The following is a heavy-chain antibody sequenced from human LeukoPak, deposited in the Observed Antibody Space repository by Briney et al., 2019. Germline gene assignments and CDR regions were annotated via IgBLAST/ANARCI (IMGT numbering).Heavy chain of an antibody. Sequence: SETLSLTCTVSGGSISSYYWSWIRQPPGKGLEWIGYIYYSGSTNYNPSLKSRVTISVDTSENQFSLELSSVTAADTAVYYCARLYSSGWYDYWGQGTLVTVSS. V-gene: IGHV4-59*08. CDR1: GGSISSYY. D-gene: IGHD6-19*01. J-gene: IGHJ4*02. CDR3: ARLYSSGWYDY. CDR2: IYYSGST.